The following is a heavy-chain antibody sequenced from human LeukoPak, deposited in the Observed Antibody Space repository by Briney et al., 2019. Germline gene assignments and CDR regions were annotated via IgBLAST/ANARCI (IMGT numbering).Heavy chain of an antibody. CDR2: IYHSGST. CDR3: ARHSPILTGFPFDF. J-gene: IGHJ4*02. CDR1: GYSISSGYY. V-gene: IGHV4-38-2*02. Sequence: SETLSLTCTVSGYSISSGYYWGWIRQPPGKGLEWIGSIYHSGSTYYNPSLKSRVTISVDTSKNQFSLNLTSVTAADTAVYYCARHSPILTGFPFDFWGQGNLVTVSS. D-gene: IGHD3-9*01.